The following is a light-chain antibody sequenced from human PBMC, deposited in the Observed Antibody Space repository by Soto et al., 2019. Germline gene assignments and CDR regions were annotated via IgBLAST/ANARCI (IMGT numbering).Light chain of an antibody. CDR1: QSISSW. V-gene: IGKV1-5*03. J-gene: IGKJ1*01. Sequence: DIQMTQSPSTLSASVGDRVTITCRASQSISSWLAWYQQKPGQAPKLLIYKASTLEGGVPSRFSGGGSGTEFTLTISSLQPDDFATYYCQQYNTYPWTFGQGTKVDIK. CDR3: QQYNTYPWT. CDR2: KAS.